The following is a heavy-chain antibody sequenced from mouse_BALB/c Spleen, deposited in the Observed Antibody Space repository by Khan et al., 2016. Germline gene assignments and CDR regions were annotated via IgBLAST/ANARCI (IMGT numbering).Heavy chain of an antibody. V-gene: IGHV3-2*02. CDR2: ISHSGST. CDR3: ARGYYYGKGYFDY. Sequence: EVQLQESGPGLVKPSQSLSLTCTVTGYSITSDFAWNWIRQFPGNKLEWMGYISHSGSTSYNPSLKSRFSITRDTSKNQFFLQLNSVTAEDSATYYGARGYYYGKGYFDYWGQGTTLTVSS. J-gene: IGHJ2*01. CDR1: GYSITSDFA. D-gene: IGHD1-1*01.